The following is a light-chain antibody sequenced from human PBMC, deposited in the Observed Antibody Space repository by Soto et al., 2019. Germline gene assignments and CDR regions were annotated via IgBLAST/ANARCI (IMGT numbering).Light chain of an antibody. CDR1: QDITTS. CDR3: QQYDNLPLS. V-gene: IGKV1-33*01. Sequence: DIQMTQSPYFLSASVGDRVTITCQASQDITTSLNWYQQKPGKAPKLLMYDASNLETGVPSRYSGSGSGTEFTFTISSLQAEDIATYYCQQYDNLPLSFGGGTKVEIK. J-gene: IGKJ4*01. CDR2: DAS.